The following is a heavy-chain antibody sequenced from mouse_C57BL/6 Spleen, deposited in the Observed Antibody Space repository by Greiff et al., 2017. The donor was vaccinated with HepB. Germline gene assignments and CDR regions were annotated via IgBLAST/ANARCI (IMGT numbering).Heavy chain of an antibody. CDR1: GYTFTSYD. D-gene: IGHD2-1*01. CDR3: ARSYGNYLAWFAY. V-gene: IGHV1-85*01. J-gene: IGHJ3*01. Sequence: VQLQQSGPELVKPGASVKLSCKASGYTFTSYDINWVKQRPGQGLEWIGWIYPRDGSTKYNEKFKGKATLTVDTSSSTAYMERHSLTSEDSAVYFCARSYGNYLAWFAYWGQGTLVTVSA. CDR2: IYPRDGST.